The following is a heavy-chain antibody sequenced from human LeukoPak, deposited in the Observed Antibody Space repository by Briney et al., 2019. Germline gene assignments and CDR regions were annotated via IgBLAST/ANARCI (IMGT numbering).Heavy chain of an antibody. J-gene: IGHJ1*01. V-gene: IGHV3-21*01. CDR3: ATYSSLNRREFQY. D-gene: IGHD3-22*01. CDR1: GFTFSSYS. Sequence: AGGSLRLSCAASGFTFSSYSMNWVRQAPGKGLEWVSSISSSSSYIYYADSVKGRFTISRDNAKNSLYLQMNSLRAEDTAVYYCATYSSLNRREFQYWGQGTLLTVSS. CDR2: ISSSSSYI.